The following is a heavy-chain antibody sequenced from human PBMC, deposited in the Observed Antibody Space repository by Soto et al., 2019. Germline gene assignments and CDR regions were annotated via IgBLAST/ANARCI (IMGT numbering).Heavy chain of an antibody. V-gene: IGHV1-8*02. D-gene: IGHD3-9*01. J-gene: IGHJ6*02. Sequence: GASAKVSCEACRDTLYSSEIDGVRQAKGQGLEWMGWMNPNSGNTGYAQKFQGRVTMTRNTSISTAYMELSSLRSEDTALYYCVSTSGYFDWLFPMDVWGQGTTVTVSS. CDR3: VSTSGYFDWLFPMDV. CDR1: RDTLYSSE. CDR2: MNPNSGNT.